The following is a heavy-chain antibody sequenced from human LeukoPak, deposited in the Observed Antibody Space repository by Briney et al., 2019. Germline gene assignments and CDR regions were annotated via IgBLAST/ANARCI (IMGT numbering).Heavy chain of an antibody. CDR1: GYTFTGYY. CDR3: ARDFYGSGSYMWYDY. Sequence: ASVKVSCKASGYTFTGYYMHWVRQAPGQGLEWMGWINPNSGGTNYAQKFQGRVTMTRDASISTAYMELSRLRSDDTAVYYCARDFYGSGSYMWYDYWGQGTLVTVSS. V-gene: IGHV1-2*02. CDR2: INPNSGGT. D-gene: IGHD3-10*01. J-gene: IGHJ4*02.